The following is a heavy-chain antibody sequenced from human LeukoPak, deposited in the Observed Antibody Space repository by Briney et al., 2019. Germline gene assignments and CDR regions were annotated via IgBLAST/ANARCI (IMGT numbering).Heavy chain of an antibody. Sequence: PSQTLSLTCTVSGGSISSGGYYWSWIRQHPGKGLEWIGYIYYSGSTYYNPSLKSRVTISVDTSKNQFSLKLSSVTAADTAVYYRARIELRLAYFDYWGQGTLVTVSS. V-gene: IGHV4-31*03. CDR1: GGSISSGGYY. J-gene: IGHJ4*02. D-gene: IGHD5-12*01. CDR3: ARIELRLAYFDY. CDR2: IYYSGST.